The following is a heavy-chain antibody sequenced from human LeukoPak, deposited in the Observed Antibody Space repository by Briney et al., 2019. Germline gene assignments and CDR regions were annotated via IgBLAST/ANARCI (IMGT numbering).Heavy chain of an antibody. CDR2: ISYDGSNK. J-gene: IGHJ4*02. CDR1: GLTFSSYG. V-gene: IGHV3-30*18. Sequence: PGGSLRLSCAASGLTFSSYGMHWVRQPPGKGLEWVEVISYDGSNKYYAASVKGRFTISRDNSKNTLYLQMNSLRAEDTAVYYCAKGAYYYDSSGQDYWGQGTLVTVSS. D-gene: IGHD3-22*01. CDR3: AKGAYYYDSSGQDY.